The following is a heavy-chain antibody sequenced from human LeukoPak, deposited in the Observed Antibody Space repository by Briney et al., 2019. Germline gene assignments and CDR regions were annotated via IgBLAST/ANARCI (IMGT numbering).Heavy chain of an antibody. J-gene: IGHJ4*02. CDR3: ARTSDRSCSGGSCYLPY. CDR1: GGSFNGYW. CDR2: VNHGGST. D-gene: IGHD2-15*01. Sequence: SETLYLTCAVYGGSFNGYWWTGIRQPPGKGLEWIGEVNHGGSTNYNPSLESRVTISVDTSKNQFSLNLNSVTAADSAVYYCARTSDRSCSGGSCYLPYWGRGSRITVSS. V-gene: IGHV4-34*01.